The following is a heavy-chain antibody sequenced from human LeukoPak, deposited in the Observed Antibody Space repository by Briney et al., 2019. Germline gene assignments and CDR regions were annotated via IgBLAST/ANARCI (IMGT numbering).Heavy chain of an antibody. CDR3: AREADYGGTFDY. V-gene: IGHV3-11*04. D-gene: IGHD4-23*01. Sequence: GGSLRLSCAASGFTFSDYYMNWIRQAPGKGLEWVSYIGSSGSAIYYADSVKGRFTISRDNAKNSLYLQMNSLRAEDTAVYYCAREADYGGTFDYWGQGTLVTVSS. CDR1: GFTFSDYY. J-gene: IGHJ4*02. CDR2: IGSSGSAI.